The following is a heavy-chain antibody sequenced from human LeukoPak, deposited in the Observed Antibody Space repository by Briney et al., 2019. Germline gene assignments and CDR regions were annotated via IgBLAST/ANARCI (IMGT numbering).Heavy chain of an antibody. CDR1: GGPFTIYF. V-gene: IGHV4-34*01. CDR2: ISHSGNT. Sequence: SETLALTCAVYGGPFTIYFWTWLRQPPGESLEWGGEISHSGNTQYNPSLKSRVTITLDASKSQFYLKLNSVTAADTAVYYCARRVRSADYRLDDWGQGTLVTVPS. J-gene: IGHJ4*02. D-gene: IGHD4-11*01. CDR3: ARRVRSADYRLDD.